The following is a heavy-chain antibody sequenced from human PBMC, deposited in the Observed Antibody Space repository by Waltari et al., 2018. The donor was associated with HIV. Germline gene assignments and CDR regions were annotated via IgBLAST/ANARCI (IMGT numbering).Heavy chain of an antibody. CDR3: ARDLYSRNGDDY. Sequence: EVQLVESGGGLVQPGGSLRLSCAASGFTFSNYWMHWVRQAPGKGPGKGLGWVSRISSEGSSANDAGAVIGRFTVARDNAKITLYLQMNSLRGEDTAVYYCARDLYSRNGDDYWGQGTLVTVAS. J-gene: IGHJ4*02. D-gene: IGHD6-13*01. V-gene: IGHV3-74*01. CDR2: ISSEGSSA. CDR1: GFTFSNYW.